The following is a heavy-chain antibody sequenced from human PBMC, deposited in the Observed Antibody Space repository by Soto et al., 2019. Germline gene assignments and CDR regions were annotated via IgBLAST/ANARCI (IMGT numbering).Heavy chain of an antibody. J-gene: IGHJ3*01. D-gene: IGHD1-26*01. CDR2: ISYDGSNK. CDR1: RLTFNIYD. Sequence: PWGSLRLSCAASRLTFNIYDIYWVRQTPGKGLEWLALISYDGSNKYYADSVKGRFTISRDNSKDTLYLQMGRLRPDDTAVYHCAIIHSGSYGFDVWGQGTVVTVSS. CDR3: AIIHSGSYGFDV. V-gene: IGHV3-30*03.